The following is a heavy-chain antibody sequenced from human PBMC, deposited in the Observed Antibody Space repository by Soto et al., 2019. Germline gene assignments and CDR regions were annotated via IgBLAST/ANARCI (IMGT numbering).Heavy chain of an antibody. D-gene: IGHD2-8*02. CDR1: GGTFRFYG. CDR3: ATSVGIAPTGEDGMDV. V-gene: IGHV1-69*13. Sequence: SGKVCCKASGGTFRFYGFSWVRQARGQGPEWIGGIIPILTTPNYAPKFQDRVTIVADESTTTVYMELSSLRFDDTAVYYCATSVGIAPTGEDGMDVWGQGTSVTVS. J-gene: IGHJ6*02. CDR2: IIPILTTP.